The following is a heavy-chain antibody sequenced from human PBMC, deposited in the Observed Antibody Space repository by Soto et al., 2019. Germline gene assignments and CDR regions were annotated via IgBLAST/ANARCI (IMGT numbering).Heavy chain of an antibody. CDR3: EKSSTHFDWFGDFVY. J-gene: IGHJ4*02. V-gene: IGHV3-23*01. D-gene: IGHD3-9*01. CDR2: ISGSGGST. Sequence: EVQLLESGGGLVQPGGSLRLSCAASGFTFSSYAMSWVRQAPGKGLEWVSAISGSGGSTYYADSVKGRFTISRDNSKNTLYLQMNGLRAEDRAVYYCEKSSTHFDWFGDFVYRGQGRMVTVSS. CDR1: GFTFSSYA.